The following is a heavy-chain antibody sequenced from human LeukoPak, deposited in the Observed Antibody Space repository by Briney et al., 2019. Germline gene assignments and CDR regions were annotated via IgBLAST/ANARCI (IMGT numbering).Heavy chain of an antibody. J-gene: IGHJ3*02. CDR3: ARVSHYYDSSGYYYVRAFDI. CDR1: GGSISSYY. V-gene: IGHV4-4*07. CDR2: ISTSGST. D-gene: IGHD3-22*01. Sequence: SETLSLTCTVSGGSISSYYWSWIRQPAGKGLEWIGRISTSGSTNYNPSLKSRVTMSVDTSNNQFSLRLSSVTAADTAVYYCARVSHYYDSSGYYYVRAFDILGQGTMVTVSS.